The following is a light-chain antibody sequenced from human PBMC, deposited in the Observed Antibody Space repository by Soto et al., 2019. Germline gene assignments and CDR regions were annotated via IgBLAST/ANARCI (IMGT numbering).Light chain of an antibody. CDR3: QQRSNWTPIT. CDR2: DAS. V-gene: IGKV3-11*01. Sequence: EIVLTQSPAALSLSTGERATISCRASQSVSSYLAWYQQKPGQAPRLLIYDASNRDNGCPARFRGGGSGPDYTLTISSLGPEDVSVYYYQQRSNWTPITFGQGTRLEIK. J-gene: IGKJ5*01. CDR1: QSVSSY.